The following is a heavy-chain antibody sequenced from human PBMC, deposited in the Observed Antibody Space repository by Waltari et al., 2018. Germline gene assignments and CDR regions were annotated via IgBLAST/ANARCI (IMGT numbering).Heavy chain of an antibody. D-gene: IGHD6-19*01. CDR3: TRDGSSGWYGNWYFDL. CDR1: GFTFGDYA. CDR2: IRSKADGGTT. J-gene: IGHJ2*01. V-gene: IGHV3-49*03. Sequence: EVQLVESGGGLVQPGRSLRLSCTASGFTFGDYAMSWFRQAPGKGLEWVGFIRSKADGGTTEYAASVKGRFTISRDDSKSIAYLQMNSLKTEDTAVYYCTRDGSSGWYGNWYFDLWGRGTLVTVSS.